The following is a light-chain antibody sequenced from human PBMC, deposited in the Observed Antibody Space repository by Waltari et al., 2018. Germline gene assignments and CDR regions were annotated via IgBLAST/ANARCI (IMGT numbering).Light chain of an antibody. Sequence: SYSLTQPPSVSVSPGQTARITCGGDNVGSKNVQWYQQEPPQAPVLVIYYDSERPSGIPEGFSGSKSGNTAIRTSSGVEAGDEADYYCQVWDSNTGHWVFGGGTRLTVL. J-gene: IGLJ2*01. CDR2: YDS. CDR3: QVWDSNTGHWV. V-gene: IGLV3-21*01. CDR1: NVGSKN.